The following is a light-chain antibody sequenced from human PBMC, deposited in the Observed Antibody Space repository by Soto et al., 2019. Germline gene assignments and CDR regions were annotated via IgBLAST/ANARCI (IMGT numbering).Light chain of an antibody. Sequence: QSALTQPPSASGTPGQRVTISCSGGSSNIGSNTVNWYQQLPGTAPKLLIYSNNQRPSGVPDRFSGSKSGTSASLAISGLQSEDEADYYCAAWDDSLNGDVFGTGTKVTVL. J-gene: IGLJ1*01. CDR1: SSNIGSNT. CDR3: AAWDDSLNGDV. CDR2: SNN. V-gene: IGLV1-44*01.